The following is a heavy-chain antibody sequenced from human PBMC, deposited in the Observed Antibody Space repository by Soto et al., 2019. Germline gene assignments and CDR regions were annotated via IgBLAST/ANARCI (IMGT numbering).Heavy chain of an antibody. V-gene: IGHV5-51*01. CDR1: GYSFTSYW. CDR3: ARAHRQWLVACDY. Sequence: GESLKISCKGSGYSFTSYWIGWVRQMPGKGLEWMGIIYPGDSDTRYSLSFQGQVTISADKSISTAYLQWSSLKASDTAMYYCARAHRQWLVACDYWGQGTLVTVSS. CDR2: IYPGDSDT. J-gene: IGHJ4*02. D-gene: IGHD6-19*01.